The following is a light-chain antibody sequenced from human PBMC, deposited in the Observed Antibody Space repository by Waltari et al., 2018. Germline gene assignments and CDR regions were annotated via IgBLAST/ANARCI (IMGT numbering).Light chain of an antibody. J-gene: IGLJ2*01. CDR1: NLGAKY. Sequence: SYELTQPTSVSVAPGQTATITCSGGNLGAKYVSGYQQKVGQSPVLVIHQNTKRPSGTPERFSGSNSGNTATLTISGTQAFDESDYYCQAWDNSYARVFGGGTKLTVL. CDR3: QAWDNSYARV. CDR2: QNT. V-gene: IGLV3-1*01.